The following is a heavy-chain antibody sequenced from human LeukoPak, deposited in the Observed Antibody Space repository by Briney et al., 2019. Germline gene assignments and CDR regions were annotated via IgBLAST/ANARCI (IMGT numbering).Heavy chain of an antibody. CDR2: IRYDGSNK. V-gene: IGHV3-30*02. CDR1: GFTFSSYG. J-gene: IGHJ4*02. Sequence: PGGSPRLSCAASGFTFSSYGMHWVRQAPGKGLEWVAFIRYDGSNKYYADSVKGRFTISRDNSKNTLYLQMNSLRPEDTAVYYCAKDRIQGCSSTSCYRVDFDYWGQGTLVTVSS. D-gene: IGHD2-2*01. CDR3: AKDRIQGCSSTSCYRVDFDY.